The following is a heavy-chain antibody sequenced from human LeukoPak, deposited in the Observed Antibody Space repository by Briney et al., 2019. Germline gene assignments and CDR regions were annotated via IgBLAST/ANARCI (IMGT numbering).Heavy chain of an antibody. CDR3: AKGDDFWSGPGLNWFDP. J-gene: IGHJ5*02. D-gene: IGHD3-3*01. V-gene: IGHV3-23*01. CDR2: ISGSGGST. Sequence: GGSLRLSCAASGFTFSSYAMSWVRQAPGKGLEWVSAISGSGGSTYYADSVKGRFTISRDYSKNTLYLQMNSLRAEDTAVYYCAKGDDFWSGPGLNWFDPWGQGTLVTVSS. CDR1: GFTFSSYA.